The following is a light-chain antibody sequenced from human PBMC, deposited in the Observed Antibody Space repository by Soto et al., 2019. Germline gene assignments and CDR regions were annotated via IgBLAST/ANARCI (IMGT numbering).Light chain of an antibody. CDR2: DVS. CDR1: SSDVGGYNY. Sequence: ALTQPASVSGSPGQSITISCTGTSSDVGGYNYVSWYQQHPGKAPKLMIYDVSNRPSGVSNRFSGSKSGNTASLTISGLQAEDEADYYCSSYTSSTFYVFGTGTKVTVL. V-gene: IGLV2-14*01. CDR3: SSYTSSTFYV. J-gene: IGLJ1*01.